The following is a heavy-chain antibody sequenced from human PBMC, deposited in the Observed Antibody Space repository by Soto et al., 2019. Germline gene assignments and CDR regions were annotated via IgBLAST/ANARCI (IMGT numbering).Heavy chain of an antibody. J-gene: IGHJ6*03. CDR3: ARDYCSSTSCTGGYYYYYMDV. D-gene: IGHD2-2*01. V-gene: IGHV1-46*03. Sequence: ASVKLSCKASGYTFTSYYMHWVRQAPGQGLEWMGIINPSGGSTSYAQKFQGRVTMTRDTSTSTVYMELSSLRSEDTAVYYCARDYCSSTSCTGGYYYYYMDVWGKGTTVTVSS. CDR1: GYTFTSYY. CDR2: INPSGGST.